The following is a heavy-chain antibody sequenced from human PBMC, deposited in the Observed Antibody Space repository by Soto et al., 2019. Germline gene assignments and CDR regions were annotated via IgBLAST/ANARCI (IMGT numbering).Heavy chain of an antibody. V-gene: IGHV3-33*07. Sequence: PGGSLRLSCAASGFTLNTYGMYWVRQAPGKGLEWVAVSWYDGTNKDYADSVKGRFTISRDNSRNTLYLQMNSLRAEDTAVYYCARGSRLSSTYLYYYMEGWGQGTRGSVYS. CDR1: GFTLNTYG. CDR3: ARGSRLSSTYLYYYMEG. CDR2: SWYDGTNK. D-gene: IGHD3-10*01. J-gene: IGHJ6*03.